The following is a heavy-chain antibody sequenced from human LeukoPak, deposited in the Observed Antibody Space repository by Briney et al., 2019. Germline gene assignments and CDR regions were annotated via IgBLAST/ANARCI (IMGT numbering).Heavy chain of an antibody. CDR2: IYTSGST. CDR3: ARDFRDHTPSNYYYYHMDV. D-gene: IGHD5/OR15-5a*01. J-gene: IGHJ6*03. CDR1: GGSISSYY. V-gene: IGHV4-4*07. Sequence: SETLSLTCTVSGGSISSYYWSWIRQPAGKGLEWIGRIYTSGSTNYNPSLKSRVTMSVDTSKNQFSLKLSSVTAADTAVYYCARDFRDHTPSNYYYYHMDVWGKGTTVTVSS.